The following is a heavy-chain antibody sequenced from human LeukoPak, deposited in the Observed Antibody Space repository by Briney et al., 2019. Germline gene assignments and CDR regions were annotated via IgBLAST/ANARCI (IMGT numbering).Heavy chain of an antibody. V-gene: IGHV4-4*02. CDR1: GGSISSSNW. CDR2: IYHSGST. J-gene: IGHJ6*03. Sequence: SETLSLTCAVSGGSISSSNWWSWVRQPPGKGLEWIGEIYHSGSTNYNPSLKSRVTISVDKSKNQFSLKLSSVTAADTAVYYCARALIVATTTYYYYYVDVWGKGTTVTVSS. CDR3: ARALIVATTTYYYYYVDV. D-gene: IGHD5-12*01.